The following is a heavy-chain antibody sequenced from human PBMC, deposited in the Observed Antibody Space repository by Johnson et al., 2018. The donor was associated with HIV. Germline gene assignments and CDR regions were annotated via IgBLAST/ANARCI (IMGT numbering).Heavy chain of an antibody. CDR3: AKEMYYFNSGNHFDAFHV. Sequence: EKLVESGGGLVQPGGSLRLSCAASGFTVSSNYMGWVRQAPGKGLEWVSFIYDGGTTYYADSVKGRFTISRDNSKNTLSLQMNTLRAEDTAVYYCAKEMYYFNSGNHFDAFHVWGQGTLVTVSS. V-gene: IGHV3-66*02. CDR2: IYDGGTT. J-gene: IGHJ3*01. CDR1: GFTVSSNY. D-gene: IGHD3-10*01.